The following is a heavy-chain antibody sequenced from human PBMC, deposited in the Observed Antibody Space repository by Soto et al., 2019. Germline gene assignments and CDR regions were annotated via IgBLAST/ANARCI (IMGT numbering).Heavy chain of an antibody. CDR3: ARGRYCLTGRCFPNWFDS. V-gene: IGHV4-30-4*01. D-gene: IGHD2-15*01. CDR2: IYKSETT. Sequence: QVQLLESGPGLVKPSQTLSLTCSVSGDSISTVDYFWAWVRQPPGQALEYIGYIYKSETTYYNPSFESRVAISLDTSKSQFSLTVTSLTAADTAVYFCARGRYCLTGRCFPNWFDSWGQGTLVTVSS. CDR1: GDSISTVDYF. J-gene: IGHJ5*01.